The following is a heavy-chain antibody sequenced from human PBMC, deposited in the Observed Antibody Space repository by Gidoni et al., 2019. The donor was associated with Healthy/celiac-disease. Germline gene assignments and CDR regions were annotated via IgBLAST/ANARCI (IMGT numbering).Heavy chain of an antibody. J-gene: IGHJ4*02. CDR3: TSPPGVY. CDR2: IRSKANSYAT. V-gene: IGHV3-73*02. CDR1: GFTFRGSA. Sequence: EVQLVESGGGVVQPGGSLKLPCAAPGFTFRGSALHWVRQASGKGLEWVGRIRSKANSYATAYAAAVKGRFTISRDDSKNTAYLQMNSLKTEDTAVYYCTSPPGVYWGQGTLVTVSS. D-gene: IGHD3-10*01.